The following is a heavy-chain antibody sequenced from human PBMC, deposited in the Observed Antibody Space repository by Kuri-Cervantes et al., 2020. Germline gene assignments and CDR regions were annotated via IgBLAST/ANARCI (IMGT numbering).Heavy chain of an antibody. CDR3: ARGRDGFVVVVASRRRGTFDI. Sequence: ASVKVSCQASGYTFNSYDINWVRQATGQGLEWMGWMNPNRGKEGYAQKFQGRVTMTRNTSIRTAYMELSSLRSVDTAVYYCARGRDGFVVVVASRRRGTFDIWGQGTMVTVSS. CDR2: MNPNRGKE. J-gene: IGHJ3*02. D-gene: IGHD2-15*01. CDR1: GYTFNSYD. V-gene: IGHV1-8*01.